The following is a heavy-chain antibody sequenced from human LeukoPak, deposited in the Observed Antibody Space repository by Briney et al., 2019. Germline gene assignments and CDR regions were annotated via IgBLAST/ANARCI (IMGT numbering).Heavy chain of an antibody. J-gene: IGHJ6*03. CDR2: INHSGST. V-gene: IGHV4-34*01. CDR1: GGSFSGYY. CDR3: ARKRPPSNYYMDV. Sequence: PSETLSLTCAVYGGSFSGYYWSWIRQPPGKGLEWIGEINHSGSTNYNPSLKSRVTISVDTSKNQFSLKLSSVTAADTAVYYCARKRPPSNYYMDVWGKGTTVTVSS.